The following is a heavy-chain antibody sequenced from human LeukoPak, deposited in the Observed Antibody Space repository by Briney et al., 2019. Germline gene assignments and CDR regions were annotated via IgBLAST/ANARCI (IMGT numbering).Heavy chain of an antibody. J-gene: IGHJ6*03. CDR1: GGTFSSYA. CDR2: IIPIFDTA. CDR3: ARAPRGYPDYYYYMDV. Sequence: SVKVSCKASGGTFSSYAISWVRQAPGQGLEWMGRIIPIFDTANYAQKFQGRVTITADKSTTTAYMELSSLRSEDTAVCYCARAPRGYPDYYYYMDVWGKGTTVTVSS. V-gene: IGHV1-69*06. D-gene: IGHD3-22*01.